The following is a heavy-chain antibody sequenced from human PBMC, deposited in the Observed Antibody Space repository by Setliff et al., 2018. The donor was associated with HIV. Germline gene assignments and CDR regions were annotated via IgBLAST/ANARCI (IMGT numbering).Heavy chain of an antibody. Sequence: ASVKVSCKASGYTFTNYDINWVRQSPGQGLEWLGWMNPNSGRAGPARMFQGRLTMTRDTSTSTAYMELSSLTSDATAIYYCARGRLSWSPDFWGQGTLVTVSS. V-gene: IGHV1-8*02. CDR1: GYTFTNYD. J-gene: IGHJ4*02. CDR2: MNPNSGRA. CDR3: ARGRLSWSPDF.